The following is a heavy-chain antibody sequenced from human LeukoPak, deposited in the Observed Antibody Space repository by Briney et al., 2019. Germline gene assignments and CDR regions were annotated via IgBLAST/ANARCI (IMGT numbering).Heavy chain of an antibody. CDR3: ARGSIAVAGSTVFDP. CDR2: INAGNGDT. V-gene: IGHV1-3*01. CDR1: GYTFTSYA. Sequence: KPGASVKVSCKASGYTFTSYAMHWVRQAPGQRLEWMGCINAGNGDTKYSQKFQGRVTITRDTSASTAYMELSSLRSEDTAVYYCARGSIAVAGSTVFDPWGQGTLVTVSS. D-gene: IGHD6-19*01. J-gene: IGHJ5*02.